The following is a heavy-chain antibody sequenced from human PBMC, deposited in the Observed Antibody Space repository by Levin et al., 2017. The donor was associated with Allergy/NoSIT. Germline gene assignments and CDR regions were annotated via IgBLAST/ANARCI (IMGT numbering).Heavy chain of an antibody. V-gene: IGHV1-2*02. Sequence: ASVKVSCKASGYTFTGYYMHWVRQAPGQGLEWMGWINPNSGGTNYAQKFKGRVTMTRDTSISTAYMELSRLRSDDTAVYYCARDSLVVVAATPYYYYGMDVWGQGTTVTVSS. CDR1: GYTFTGYY. CDR3: ARDSLVVVAATPYYYYGMDV. D-gene: IGHD2-15*01. J-gene: IGHJ6*02. CDR2: INPNSGGT.